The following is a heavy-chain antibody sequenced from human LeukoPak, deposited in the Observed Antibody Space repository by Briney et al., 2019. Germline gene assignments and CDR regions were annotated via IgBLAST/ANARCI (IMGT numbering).Heavy chain of an antibody. D-gene: IGHD4-17*01. CDR3: VRDFDGGYDAFDM. V-gene: IGHV3-9*01. J-gene: IGHJ3*02. CDR1: GFIFDDFA. CDR2: ISWNSDYI. Sequence: GGSLRLSCAVSGFIFDDFAMHWVRQVPGKGLEWVSGISWNSDYIRYADSVKGRFTISRDNAKNSLNLQMTSLRPEDTALYFCVRDFDGGYDAFDMWGQGTKVTVSS.